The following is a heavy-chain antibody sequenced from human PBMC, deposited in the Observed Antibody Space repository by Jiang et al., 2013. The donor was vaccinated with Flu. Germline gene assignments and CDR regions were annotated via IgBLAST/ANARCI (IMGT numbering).Heavy chain of an antibody. CDR3: AKDPEGSGTYFGYFHH. CDR1: GFTFRSYG. D-gene: IGHD3-10*01. J-gene: IGHJ1*01. CDR2: ISYDGSSK. V-gene: IGHV3-30*18. Sequence: VQLVESGGGVVQPGRSLRLSCAAYGFTFRSYGMHWVRQAPGKGLEWVAVISYDGSSKYYADSVKGRFTISRDNSKNTLYLQVDSLRAEDTAVYYCAKDPEGSGTYFGYFHHWGQGTKVTVSS.